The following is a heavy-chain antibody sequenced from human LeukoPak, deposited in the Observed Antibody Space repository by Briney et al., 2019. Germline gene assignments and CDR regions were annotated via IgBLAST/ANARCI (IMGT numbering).Heavy chain of an antibody. J-gene: IGHJ6*02. CDR1: GDSISSGDSY. V-gene: IGHV4-30-4*01. Sequence: PSQTLSLTCTVSGDSISSGDSYWSWIRQPPGKGLEWIGSIYYSGSTYYNPSLKSRLTISVDTSKNQFSLKLSSVTAADTAVYYCATTWNYYYYGMDVWGQGTTVTVSS. D-gene: IGHD1-14*01. CDR2: IYYSGST. CDR3: ATTWNYYYYGMDV.